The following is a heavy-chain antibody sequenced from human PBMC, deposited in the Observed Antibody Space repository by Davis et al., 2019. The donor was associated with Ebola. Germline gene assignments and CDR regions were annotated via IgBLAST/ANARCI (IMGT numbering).Heavy chain of an antibody. V-gene: IGHV4-59*12. CDR1: GGSFSSYY. CDR2: IYYSGST. CDR3: ARGSGFLGMDV. D-gene: IGHD3-10*01. J-gene: IGHJ6*02. Sequence: PSETLSLTCTVSGGSFSSYYLRWIRQPPGKGLEWIGYIYYSGSTYYNPSLKSRVTISVDTSKNQFSLKLSSVTAADTAVYYCARGSGFLGMDVWGQGTTVTVSS.